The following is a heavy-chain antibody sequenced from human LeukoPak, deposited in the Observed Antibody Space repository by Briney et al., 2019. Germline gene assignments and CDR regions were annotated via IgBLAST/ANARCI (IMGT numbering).Heavy chain of an antibody. V-gene: IGHV3-53*01. J-gene: IGHJ4*02. Sequence: GGSLRLSCAASGFTVSSNYMSWVRQAPGKGLEWVSVIYSGGSTYYADSVKGRFTISRDNSKNTLYLQMNSLRAEDTAVYYCAREPAAGTGGRRGFDYWGQGTLVTVSS. CDR1: GFTVSSNY. CDR2: IYSGGST. D-gene: IGHD6-13*01. CDR3: AREPAAGTGGRRGFDY.